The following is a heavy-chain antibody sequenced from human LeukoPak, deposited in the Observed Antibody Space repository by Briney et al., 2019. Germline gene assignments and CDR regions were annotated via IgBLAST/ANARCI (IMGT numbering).Heavy chain of an antibody. CDR2: ISNSGSSI. D-gene: IGHD6-13*01. Sequence: PGGSLRLSCAASGFTFSVEYMTWIRQAPGKGLEWVSYISNSGSSIFYADSVKGRFTISRDNAKNSLFLQMNSLRSEDTAVYYCARDRGAAAGDLFGWFDPWGQGTLVTVSS. CDR3: ARDRGAAAGDLFGWFDP. CDR1: GFTFSVEY. J-gene: IGHJ5*02. V-gene: IGHV3-11*01.